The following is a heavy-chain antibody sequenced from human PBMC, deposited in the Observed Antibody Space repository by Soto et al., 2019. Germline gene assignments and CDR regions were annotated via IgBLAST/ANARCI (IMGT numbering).Heavy chain of an antibody. CDR1: GFTFSSYA. CDR3: ARAGGD. Sequence: QVQLVESGGGVVQPGRSLRLSCAASGFTFSSYAMHWVRQAPGKGLEWVAVISYDGSNKYYADSVKGRFTISRDNSKNTLYLQMNSLRAEDTAVYYCARAGGDWGQGTLGTVSS. V-gene: IGHV3-30-3*01. CDR2: ISYDGSNK. D-gene: IGHD6-25*01. J-gene: IGHJ4*02.